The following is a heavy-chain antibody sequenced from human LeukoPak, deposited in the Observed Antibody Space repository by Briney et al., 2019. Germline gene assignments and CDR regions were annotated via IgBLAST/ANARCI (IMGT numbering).Heavy chain of an antibody. D-gene: IGHD2-2*02. Sequence: GGSLRLSCVASGFAFNTYWMHWVRPAPGKGLVWVSRINGDGSSTSYADSVKGRFTISRDNAKNTLYLQMNSLRAEDTAVYSCARDLQYTLIWSDPWGQGTLVTVSS. CDR2: INGDGSST. CDR3: ARDLQYTLIWSDP. V-gene: IGHV3-74*01. J-gene: IGHJ5*02. CDR1: GFAFNTYW.